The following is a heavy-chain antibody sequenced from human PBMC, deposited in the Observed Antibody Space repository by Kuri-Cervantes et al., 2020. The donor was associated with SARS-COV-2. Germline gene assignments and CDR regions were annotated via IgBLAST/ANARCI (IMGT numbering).Heavy chain of an antibody. CDR2: INPSGGST. J-gene: IGHJ5*02. D-gene: IGHD2-2*01. CDR3: ARVKSEYQLPWEFWFDP. Sequence: ASVKVSCKASGYTFTSYYMHWVRQAPGQGLEWMGIINPSGGSTSYAQKFQGRVTMTRDTSTSTVYMELNSLRAEDTAVYYCARVKSEYQLPWEFWFDPWGQGTLVTVSS. V-gene: IGHV1-46*01. CDR1: GYTFTSYY.